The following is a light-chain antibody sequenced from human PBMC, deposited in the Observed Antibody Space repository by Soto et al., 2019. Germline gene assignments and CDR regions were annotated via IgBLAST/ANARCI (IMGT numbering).Light chain of an antibody. CDR1: SSSIGAGYD. V-gene: IGLV1-40*01. J-gene: IGLJ1*01. CDR3: QSYDSSVYGYV. Sequence: QSVLTQPPSVSGAPGQRVTISFAGSSSSIGAGYDVHWYQQLPGAAPKLLIYANSNRPSGVPDRFSGSKSGTSASLAITGLQADDEADYYCQSYDSSVYGYVFGSGTEVTVL. CDR2: ANS.